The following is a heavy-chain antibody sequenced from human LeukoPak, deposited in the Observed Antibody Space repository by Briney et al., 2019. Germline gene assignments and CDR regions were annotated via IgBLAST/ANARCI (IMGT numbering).Heavy chain of an antibody. CDR2: IYYSGST. CDR3: ARGSLDY. V-gene: IGHV4-59*01. J-gene: IGHJ4*02. CDR1: GGSISSYY. Sequence: SETLSLTCTVSGGSISSYYWSWIRQPPGKGLEWIGYIYYSGSTNYNPSLKSRVTISVDTSKNQFSLKLSSVAAADTAVYYCARGSLDYWGQGTLVTVSS.